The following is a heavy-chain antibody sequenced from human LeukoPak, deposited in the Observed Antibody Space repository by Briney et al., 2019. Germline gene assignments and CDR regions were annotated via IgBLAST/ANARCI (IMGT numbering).Heavy chain of an antibody. V-gene: IGHV3-48*01. D-gene: IGHD3-10*01. CDR1: GFTFNKYS. CDR2: ISGTSRTM. CDR3: AKDGWLESGRTPFYFDY. J-gene: IGHJ4*02. Sequence: GGSLRLSCVASGFTFNKYSMNWVRQAPGKGLQWLSYISGTSRTMYYADSVKGRFAISRDNARNSLYLQMSSLRVEDTAVYYCAKDGWLESGRTPFYFDYWGQGTLVTVSS.